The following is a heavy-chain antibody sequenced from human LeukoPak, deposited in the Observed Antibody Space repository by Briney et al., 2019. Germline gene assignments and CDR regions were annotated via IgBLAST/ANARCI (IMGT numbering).Heavy chain of an antibody. CDR1: GFTFSNYG. V-gene: IGHV3-33*01. D-gene: IGHD3-3*01. Sequence: PGGSLRLSCAASGFTFSNYGMHWVRQAPGKGLEWVAVIWHDGSNKYYANSVKGRFTISRDNSKNTLYLQMNSLRAEDTAVYYCARVIMYYDFWSGTDYWGQGTLVTVSS. J-gene: IGHJ4*02. CDR2: IWHDGSNK. CDR3: ARVIMYYDFWSGTDY.